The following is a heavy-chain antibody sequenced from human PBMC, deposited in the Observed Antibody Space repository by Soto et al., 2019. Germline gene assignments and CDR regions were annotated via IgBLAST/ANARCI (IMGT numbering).Heavy chain of an antibody. CDR3: ARAVYYYDSSGYYGYAGLTRYYYGMDV. CDR1: GYSISSGYY. J-gene: IGHJ6*02. CDR2: IYHSGST. D-gene: IGHD3-22*01. Sequence: PSETLSLTCAVSGYSISSGYYWGWIRQPPGKGLEWIGSIYHSGSTYYNPSLKSRVTISVDTSKNQFSLKLSSVTAADTAVYYCARAVYYYDSSGYYGYAGLTRYYYGMDVWGQGTTVTVSS. V-gene: IGHV4-38-2*01.